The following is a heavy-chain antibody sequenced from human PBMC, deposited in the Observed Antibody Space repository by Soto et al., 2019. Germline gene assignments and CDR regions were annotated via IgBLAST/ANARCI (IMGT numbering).Heavy chain of an antibody. CDR1: GGSISSGGYS. CDR3: ARVPVTSDRWQVYFDY. D-gene: IGHD2-15*01. J-gene: IGHJ4*02. Sequence: PSETLSLTCAVSGGSISSGGYSWSWIRQPPGKGLEWIGYIYHSGSTYYNPSLQSRVTISVDRSKNQFSLRLSSVTAADTAVYFCARVPVTSDRWQVYFDYWGQGTLVTVSS. V-gene: IGHV4-30-2*01. CDR2: IYHSGST.